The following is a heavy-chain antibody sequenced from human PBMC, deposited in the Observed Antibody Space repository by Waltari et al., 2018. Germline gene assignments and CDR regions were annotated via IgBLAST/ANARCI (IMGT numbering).Heavy chain of an antibody. Sequence: QVQLQQWGAGLLKPSETLSLTCAVYGGSFSGYYWSWIRQPPGQGLEWIGEINHSGSTNYNPSLKSRVTISVDTSKNQFSLKLSSVTAADTAVYYCARAPPDYGDYKARRRGRGWFDPWGQGTLVTVSS. J-gene: IGHJ5*02. D-gene: IGHD4-17*01. CDR1: GGSFSGYY. CDR3: ARAPPDYGDYKARRRGRGWFDP. CDR2: INHSGST. V-gene: IGHV4-34*01.